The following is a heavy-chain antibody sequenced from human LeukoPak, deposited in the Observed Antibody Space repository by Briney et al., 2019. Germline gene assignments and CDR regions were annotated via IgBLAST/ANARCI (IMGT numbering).Heavy chain of an antibody. CDR1: GGTCSSYA. Sequence: SVRVSCKASGGTCSSYAISGVRQATGQGLEWMGGIIPIFGTANYAQKFQGRVTITADESTSTAYMELSSLRSEDTAVYYCIVGATTGDYWGQGTLVTVSS. V-gene: IGHV1-69*13. D-gene: IGHD1-26*01. J-gene: IGHJ4*02. CDR3: IVGATTGDY. CDR2: IIPIFGTA.